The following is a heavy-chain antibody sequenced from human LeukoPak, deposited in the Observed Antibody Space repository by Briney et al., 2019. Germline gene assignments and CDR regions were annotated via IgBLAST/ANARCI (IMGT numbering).Heavy chain of an antibody. CDR1: GGSISSGGYS. J-gene: IGHJ5*02. V-gene: IGHV4-30-2*01. D-gene: IGHD6-25*01. Sequence: SETLSLTCAVSGGSISSGGYSWSWIRQPPGKGLEWIGYIYHSGSTYYNPSLKSRVTISVDRSKNQFSLRLSSVTAVDTAVYYCARNRGYSSGWDGHWFDPRGQGTLVTVSS. CDR2: IYHSGST. CDR3: ARNRGYSSGWDGHWFDP.